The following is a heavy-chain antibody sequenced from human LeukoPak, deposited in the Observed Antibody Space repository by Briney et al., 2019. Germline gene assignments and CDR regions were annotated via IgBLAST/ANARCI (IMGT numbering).Heavy chain of an antibody. CDR3: ASGPIPGYGMDV. V-gene: IGHV3-53*01. J-gene: IGHJ6*02. CDR2: IYSGGST. Sequence: GGSLRLSCAASGFTVSSNYMSWVRQAPGKGLEWVAVIYSGGSTYYADSVKGRFTISRDNSKNTLYLQMNSLRAEDTAVYYCASGPIPGYGMDVWGQGTTVTVSS. CDR1: GFTVSSNY.